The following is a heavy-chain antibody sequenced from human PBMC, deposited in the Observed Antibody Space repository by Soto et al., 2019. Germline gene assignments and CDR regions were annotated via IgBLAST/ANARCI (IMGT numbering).Heavy chain of an antibody. Sequence: GGSLRLSCAASGFTFSTYWMHWFRQAPGKGLVWVSRINSVGGTTTYADSVKGRFTISRDNAKNTLYLQMNGLRAEDTAVYYCARWFTYGNFDYFDYWGQGTQVTVSS. CDR3: ARWFTYGNFDYFDY. D-gene: IGHD3-10*01. CDR2: INSVGGTT. V-gene: IGHV3-74*01. CDR1: GFTFSTYW. J-gene: IGHJ4*02.